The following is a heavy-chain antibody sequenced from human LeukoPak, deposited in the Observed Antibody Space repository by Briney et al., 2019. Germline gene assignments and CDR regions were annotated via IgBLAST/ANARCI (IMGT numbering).Heavy chain of an antibody. D-gene: IGHD1-26*01. V-gene: IGHV1-18*01. CDR1: GYTITNYG. CDR2: ISPYNGNT. J-gene: IGHJ3*02. CDR3: ARDHRGSYGLDAFEI. Sequence: ASVKVSCKASGYTITNYGINWVRQAPGQGLEWMGWISPYNGNTNYAQKLQDRVTMTTDTSTSTAYMELRSLRSDDTAVYYCARDHRGSYGLDAFEIWGQGTMVTVFS.